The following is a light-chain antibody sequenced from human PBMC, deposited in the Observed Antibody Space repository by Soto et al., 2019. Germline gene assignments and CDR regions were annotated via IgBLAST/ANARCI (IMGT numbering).Light chain of an antibody. Sequence: QAVVTQPPSVPGAPGQRVTISCTGSSSNIGAGYNVHWYQQLPGTAPKLLIYGNSNRPSGVPDRFSGSKSGTSASLAITKLQAEDEADYYCQSYDSSLSVVFGGGTKLTVL. J-gene: IGLJ2*01. CDR1: SSNIGAGYN. V-gene: IGLV1-40*01. CDR2: GNS. CDR3: QSYDSSLSVV.